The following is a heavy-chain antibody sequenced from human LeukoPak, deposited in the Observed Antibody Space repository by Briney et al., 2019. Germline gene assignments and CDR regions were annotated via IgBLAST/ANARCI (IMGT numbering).Heavy chain of an antibody. CDR2: FYYSGGT. V-gene: IGHV4-59*02. CDR3: ARHSSSWHFDS. J-gene: IGHJ4*02. CDR1: SVSVSNHY. D-gene: IGHD6-13*01. Sequence: SSETLSLTCSVLSVSVSNHYWSWIRQPPGKGLEWIGWFYYSGGTYFNPSLGSRVTISAATSRNHLSLNLRSPTAADTAVYYSARHSSSWHFDSWGQGALVTVSS.